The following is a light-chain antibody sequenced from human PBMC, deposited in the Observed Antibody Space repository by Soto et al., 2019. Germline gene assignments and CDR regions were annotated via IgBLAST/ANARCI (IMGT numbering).Light chain of an antibody. Sequence: GDRATLSCRASQTLSTYVAWYQQKPGQAPRLLIYDASNRATGIPARFSGSGSGADFTLTISSLEPEDFAVYYCQQRYNWPLTFGQGTKVDIK. V-gene: IGKV3-11*01. CDR1: QTLSTY. CDR3: QQRYNWPLT. CDR2: DAS. J-gene: IGKJ1*01.